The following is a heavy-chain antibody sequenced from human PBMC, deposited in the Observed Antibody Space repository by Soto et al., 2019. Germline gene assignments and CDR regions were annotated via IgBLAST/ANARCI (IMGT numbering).Heavy chain of an antibody. Sequence: PGGSLRLSCAASGFTFISYALNWVRQAPGKGLEWVAEISGSGTTTYYAPSVKGRFIISRDNSKNTLYLQMNSLRAEDTAVYYCAKSYYDSSGHLDYWGQGTLVTVSS. CDR1: GFTFISYA. D-gene: IGHD3-22*01. V-gene: IGHV3-23*01. CDR3: AKSYYDSSGHLDY. CDR2: ISGSGTTT. J-gene: IGHJ4*02.